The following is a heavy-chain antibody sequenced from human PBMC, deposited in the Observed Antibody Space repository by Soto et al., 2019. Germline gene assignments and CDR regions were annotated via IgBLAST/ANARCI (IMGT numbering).Heavy chain of an antibody. D-gene: IGHD4-17*01. CDR3: AKEGTVRIDFTD. J-gene: IGHJ4*02. CDR2: ISGSGGST. CDR1: GFTFSSYA. V-gene: IGHV3-23*01. Sequence: GSLRLSCAASGFTFSSYAMSWVRQAPGKGLEWVSAISGSGGSTYYADSVKGRFTVSRDNSKNTLYLQMNSLRAEDTAVYYCAKEGTVRIDFTDWGQGTLVTVSS.